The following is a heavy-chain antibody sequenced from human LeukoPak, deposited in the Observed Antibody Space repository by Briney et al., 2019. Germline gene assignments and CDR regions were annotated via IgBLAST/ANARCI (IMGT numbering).Heavy chain of an antibody. CDR1: GFTFSSYW. Sequence: PGGSLRLSCAASGFTFSSYWMHWVRQAPGKGLVWVSRTNTDGTSTTYADSVKGRFTISRDNAKNTLYLQMNSLRAEDTAVYYCARGYDYWGQGTLVTVSS. CDR3: ARGYDY. CDR2: TNTDGTST. V-gene: IGHV3-74*01. J-gene: IGHJ4*02.